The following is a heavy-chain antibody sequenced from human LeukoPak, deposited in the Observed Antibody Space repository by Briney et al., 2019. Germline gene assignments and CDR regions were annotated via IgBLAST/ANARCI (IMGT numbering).Heavy chain of an antibody. CDR3: ARGSGSGSSFIWFDP. Sequence: SQTLSLTCTVSGGSISSGDYYWSWIRQPPGKGLEWIGYIYYSGSNYYNPSLKSRVTISVDTSKNQFSLKLSSVSAADTAVYYCARGSGSGSSFIWFDPWGQGTLVTVSS. J-gene: IGHJ5*02. CDR1: GGSISSGDYY. D-gene: IGHD3-10*01. V-gene: IGHV4-30-4*01. CDR2: IYYSGSN.